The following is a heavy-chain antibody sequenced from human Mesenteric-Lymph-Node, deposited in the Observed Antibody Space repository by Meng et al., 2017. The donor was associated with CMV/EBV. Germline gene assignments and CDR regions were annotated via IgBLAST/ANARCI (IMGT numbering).Heavy chain of an antibody. CDR3: ARGTDCSSDTCYTAYYYYYGMHV. CDR2: IIAIPGTA. CDR1: GYTFTSYY. Sequence: SVKVSCKASGYTFTSYYIHWVRQAPGQGLEWMGGIIAIPGTANYAQKFQGRVTINADTSTSTAYMELSSLRSEDTAVYYCARGTDCSSDTCYTAYYYYYGMHVWGQGTTVTVSS. D-gene: IGHD2-2*02. J-gene: IGHJ6*02. V-gene: IGHV1-69*10.